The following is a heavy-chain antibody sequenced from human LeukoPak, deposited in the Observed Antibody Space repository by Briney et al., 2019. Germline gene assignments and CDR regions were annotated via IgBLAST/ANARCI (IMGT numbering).Heavy chain of an antibody. Sequence: PSETLSLTCTVSGGSISSGVYYWSWIRQPPGKGLEWVGHIYYSGSTYYNPSLKSRVTISVDTSKNQFSLKLSSVTAADTAVYYCARGRVQWELLTAPDYWGQGTLVTVSS. V-gene: IGHV4-30-4*01. CDR3: ARGRVQWELLTAPDY. CDR2: IYYSGST. J-gene: IGHJ4*02. D-gene: IGHD1-26*01. CDR1: GGSISSGVYY.